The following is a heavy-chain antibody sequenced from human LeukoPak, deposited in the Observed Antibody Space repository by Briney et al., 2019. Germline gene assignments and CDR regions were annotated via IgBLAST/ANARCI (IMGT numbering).Heavy chain of an antibody. D-gene: IGHD3-22*01. CDR3: ARVQDYFDGTVYYFLDY. CDR2: TYFRSKWYY. CDR1: GDSVSSNTAA. J-gene: IGHJ4*02. V-gene: IGHV6-1*01. Sequence: SQTLSLTCAISGDSVSSNTAAWSWLRQSPSRGLEWLGRTYFRSKWYYNYAPSVKSRITVSPDTSRNQFSLQLTSVTSEDTAVYSCARVQDYFDGTVYYFLDYWGQGILVTVSS.